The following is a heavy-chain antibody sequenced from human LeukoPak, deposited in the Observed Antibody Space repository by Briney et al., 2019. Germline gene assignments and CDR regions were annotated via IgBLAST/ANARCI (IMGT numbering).Heavy chain of an antibody. D-gene: IGHD6-13*01. V-gene: IGHV3-48*03. J-gene: IGHJ4*02. CDR2: ISSSGSTI. CDR3: AKRRGSSWYQDIEY. CDR1: GFTFSSYE. Sequence: GGSLRLFCAASGFTFSSYEMNWVRQAPGKGLEWVSYISSSGSTIYYADSVKGRFTISRDNAKNSLYLQMNSLRAEDTALYYCAKRRGSSWYQDIEYWGQGTLVTVSS.